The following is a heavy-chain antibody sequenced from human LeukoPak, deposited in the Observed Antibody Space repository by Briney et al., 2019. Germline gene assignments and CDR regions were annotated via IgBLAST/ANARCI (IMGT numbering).Heavy chain of an antibody. CDR2: INHSGST. Sequence: SETLSLTCAVYGGSFSGYYWSWIRQPPGKGLEWIGEINHSGSTNYNPSLKSRVTMSVDTSKNQFSLRLSSVTAADTAVYYCARVSSRRLPPTYSYDRRNYFDYWGQGTLVTVSS. CDR3: ARVSSRRLPPTYSYDRRNYFDY. D-gene: IGHD3-22*01. V-gene: IGHV4-34*01. J-gene: IGHJ4*02. CDR1: GGSFSGYY.